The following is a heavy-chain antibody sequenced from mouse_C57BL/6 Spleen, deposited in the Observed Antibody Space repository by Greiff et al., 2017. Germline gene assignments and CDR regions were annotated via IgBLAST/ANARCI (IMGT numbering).Heavy chain of an antibody. CDR1: GFPFSSYA. CDR2: ISDGGSYT. J-gene: IGHJ1*03. V-gene: IGHV5-4*01. Sequence: EVQLVESGGGLVKPGGSLKLSCAASGFPFSSYAMSWVRQTPEKRLEWVATISDGGSYTYYPDNVKGRFTISRDNAKNNLYLQMSHLKSEDTAMYYCARDRYFDVWGTGTTVTVSS. CDR3: ARDRYFDV.